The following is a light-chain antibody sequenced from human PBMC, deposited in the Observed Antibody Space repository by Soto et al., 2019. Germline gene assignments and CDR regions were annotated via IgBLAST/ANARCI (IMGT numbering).Light chain of an antibody. V-gene: IGKV4-1*01. CDR3: QQYYSTPHT. CDR2: WTP. J-gene: IGKJ2*01. Sequence: IVMTQSPDSLAVYLRERAIINCKSSQNILHKSNSKSHLAWYQQKPGHPPKLLIFWTPSRNSGVPDRFSGSGSGTDFTLTISSLQADDLAVYYCQQYYSTPHTFGQGTNLEI. CDR1: QNILHKSNSKSH.